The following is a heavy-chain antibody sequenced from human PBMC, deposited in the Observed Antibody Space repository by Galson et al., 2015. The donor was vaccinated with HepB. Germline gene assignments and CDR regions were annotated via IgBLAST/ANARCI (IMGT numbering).Heavy chain of an antibody. CDR1: GYSFRSYW. J-gene: IGHJ6*02. Sequence: QSGAEVKKPGESLRISCKGSGYSFRSYWISWVRQVPGKGLEWMGRIDPSDSYIKYSPSFQGHVIISADKSISTAYLQWSSLKASDTAMYYCARLPQGGAVAWYYGMDVWGQGTTVTVSS. V-gene: IGHV5-10-1*01. CDR3: ARLPQGGAVAWYYGMDV. CDR2: IDPSDSYI. D-gene: IGHD6-19*01.